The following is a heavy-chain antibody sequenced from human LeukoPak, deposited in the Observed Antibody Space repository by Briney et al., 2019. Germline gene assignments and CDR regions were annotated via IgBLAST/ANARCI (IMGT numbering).Heavy chain of an antibody. CDR3: ATISGELLSTTVTTWVAIDY. V-gene: IGHV1-2*02. CDR1: GYTFTDYY. Sequence: ASVKVSCKASGYTFTDYYMHWVRQAPGQGLEWMGWINPNSGGTNYAQKFQGRVTMTRDTSISTAYMELSRLRSDDTAVYYSATISGELLSTTVTTWVAIDYWGQGTLVTVSS. CDR2: INPNSGGT. D-gene: IGHD4-17*01. J-gene: IGHJ4*02.